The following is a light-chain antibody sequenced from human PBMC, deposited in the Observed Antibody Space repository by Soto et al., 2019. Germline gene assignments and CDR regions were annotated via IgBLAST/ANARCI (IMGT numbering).Light chain of an antibody. V-gene: IGKV3-20*01. CDR3: QKFNMWPPWT. CDR1: QSVSSSY. Sequence: EIVLTQSPGTLSLSPGERATLSCRASQSVSSSYLAWYQQKPGQAPRLLIYGASSRATGIPDRFRGSGSGTDFTLTISRLEPEDFAVYYCQKFNMWPPWTLGQGTKVDIK. CDR2: GAS. J-gene: IGKJ1*01.